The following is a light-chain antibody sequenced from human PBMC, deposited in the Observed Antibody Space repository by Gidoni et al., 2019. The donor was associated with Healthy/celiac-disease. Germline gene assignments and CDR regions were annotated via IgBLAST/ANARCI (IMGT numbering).Light chain of an antibody. CDR3: SSYAGSNSYV. J-gene: IGLJ1*01. CDR1: SSDVGGYNY. CDR2: EVS. Sequence: QSALTQPPSASGSPGQSVTISCTVTSSDVGGYNYVSWYQQHPGKAPKLMIYEVSNRPSGVPDRFSGSKSGNTASLTVSGLQAEDEADYYGSSYAGSNSYVFGTGTKITVL. V-gene: IGLV2-8*01.